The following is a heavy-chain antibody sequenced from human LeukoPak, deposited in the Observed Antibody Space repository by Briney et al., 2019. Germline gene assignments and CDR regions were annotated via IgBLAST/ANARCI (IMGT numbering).Heavy chain of an antibody. CDR3: AKDPVSKWLPRQNYYSYYMDV. V-gene: IGHV3-30*02. D-gene: IGHD6-19*01. CDR1: GFTFSKYG. J-gene: IGHJ6*03. CDR2: IRYDGRNK. Sequence: PGGSLRLSCAASGFTFSKYGMHWVRQAPGRGLEWVAFIRYDGRNKNYADSVKGRFTISRDNSKSTLYLQMDSLRAEDTAVYYCAKDPVSKWLPRQNYYSYYMDVWGKGTTVTISS.